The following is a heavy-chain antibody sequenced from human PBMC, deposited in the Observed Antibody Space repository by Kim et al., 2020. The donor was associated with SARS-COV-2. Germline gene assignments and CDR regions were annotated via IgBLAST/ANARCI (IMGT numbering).Heavy chain of an antibody. J-gene: IGHJ4*02. V-gene: IGHV3-23*01. D-gene: IGHD1-26*01. CDR2: IGNGGTPI. Sequence: GGSLRLSCAASGFTFSSYTMGWVRQAPGKGLEWVSSIGNGGTPINYADSVKGRFTISRDNFKNIVYLQMNGLRAEDTAVYYCAKDGPREQRDIDVWGRGTPVTVSS. CDR1: GFTFSSYT. CDR3: AKDGPREQRDIDV.